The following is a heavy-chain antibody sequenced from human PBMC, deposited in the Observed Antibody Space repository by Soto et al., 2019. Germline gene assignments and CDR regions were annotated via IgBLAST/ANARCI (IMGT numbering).Heavy chain of an antibody. V-gene: IGHV3-7*03. J-gene: IGHJ4*02. CDR2: IKQDGSEV. Sequence: GSLRLSCAVSGFTFSSLWMTWVRQAPGRGLEWVANIKQDGSEVYYVDSVKGRFTISRDNARDSVFLQMNSLKTEDTAVYYCATRPSDNSYYAIFDYWGRGTLVTVS. D-gene: IGHD3-10*01. CDR1: GFTFSSLW. CDR3: ATRPSDNSYYAIFDY.